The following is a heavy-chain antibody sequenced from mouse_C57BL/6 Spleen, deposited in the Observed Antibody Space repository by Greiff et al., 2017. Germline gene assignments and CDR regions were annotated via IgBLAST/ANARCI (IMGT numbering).Heavy chain of an antibody. V-gene: IGHV1-64*01. J-gene: IGHJ4*01. CDR2: IHPNSGST. CDR3: ARTGGYDDYAMDY. D-gene: IGHD2-2*01. Sequence: QVQLQQSGAELVKPGASVKLSCKASGYTFTSYWMHWVKQRPGQGLEWIGSIHPNSGSTNYNEKFKSKATLTVDKSSSTAYMQLSSLTSEDSAVYYCARTGGYDDYAMDYWGQGTSVTVSS. CDR1: GYTFTSYW.